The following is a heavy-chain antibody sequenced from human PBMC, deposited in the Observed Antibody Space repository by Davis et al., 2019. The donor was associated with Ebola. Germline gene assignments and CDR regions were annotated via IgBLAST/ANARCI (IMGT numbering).Heavy chain of an antibody. D-gene: IGHD1-14*01. V-gene: IGHV3-9*01. CDR3: AKAKPVGSFDY. CDR2: ISWNSGSI. Sequence: SLKISCAASGFTFDDYAMHWVRQAPGKGLEWVSGISWNSGSIGYADSVKGRFTISRDNAKNSLYLQMNSLRAEDTALYYCAKAKPVGSFDYWGQGTLVTVSS. J-gene: IGHJ4*02. CDR1: GFTFDDYA.